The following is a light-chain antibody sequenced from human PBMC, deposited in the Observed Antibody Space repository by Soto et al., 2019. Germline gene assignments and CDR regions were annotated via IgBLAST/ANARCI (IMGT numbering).Light chain of an antibody. CDR3: QQRSNWIT. CDR2: DAS. V-gene: IGKV3-11*01. J-gene: IGKJ5*01. Sequence: EIVLTQAPATLSYSPGERATLSCRASQSVRSYLTWYQQKPGQAPRLLIYDASNRATGIPARFSGSGSGTDFTLTISSLEPEDFAVYYCQQRSNWITFGQGTRLEIK. CDR1: QSVRSY.